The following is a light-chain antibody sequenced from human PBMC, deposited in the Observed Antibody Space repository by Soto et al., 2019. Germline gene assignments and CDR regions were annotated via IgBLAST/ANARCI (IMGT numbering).Light chain of an antibody. CDR3: QHRHN. CDR2: DAS. V-gene: IGKV3-11*01. Sequence: DIVLTQSPATLSLSPGERATPSCRASQSVSRDFAWYQQKPGQAPRLLIYDASNRATGIPARFSGSGSGTDFPLTINSLQPEDFAVYYCQHRHNFGPGTKVDFK. J-gene: IGKJ3*01. CDR1: QSVSRD.